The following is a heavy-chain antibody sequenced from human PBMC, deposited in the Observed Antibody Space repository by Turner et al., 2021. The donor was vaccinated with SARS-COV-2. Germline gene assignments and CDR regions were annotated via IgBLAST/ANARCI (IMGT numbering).Heavy chain of an antibody. V-gene: IGHV3-33*08. CDR2: IWYDGSNK. J-gene: IGHJ3*02. D-gene: IGHD3-22*01. Sequence: QVQLVESGGGVVQPGRSLRLSCAASGFTFSRYGMHWVRQAPGKGLEWVAVIWYDGSNKYYADSVKGRFTISRDNSKNTLYLQMNSLRAEDTAVYYCARDHYYDSSGYTLDAFDIWGQGTMVTISS. CDR3: ARDHYYDSSGYTLDAFDI. CDR1: GFTFSRYG.